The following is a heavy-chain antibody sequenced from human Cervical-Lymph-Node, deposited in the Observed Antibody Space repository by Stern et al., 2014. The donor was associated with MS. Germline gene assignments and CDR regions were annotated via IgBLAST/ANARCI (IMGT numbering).Heavy chain of an antibody. J-gene: IGHJ6*02. V-gene: IGHV1-69*01. D-gene: IGHD4-17*01. Sequence: QLVQSGAEVKKPGSSVKVSCKASGGTFSTQAINWVRQAPGQGLEWVGGIIPIFGTPNHAQKVQDRVTITADETTSTAYKDLSSLRSEDTAVYYCATPSTVTVGGMDVWGQGTTVTVSS. CDR1: GGTFSTQA. CDR2: IIPIFGTP. CDR3: ATPSTVTVGGMDV.